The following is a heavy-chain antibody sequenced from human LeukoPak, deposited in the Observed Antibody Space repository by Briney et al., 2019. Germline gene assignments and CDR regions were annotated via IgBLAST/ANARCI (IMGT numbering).Heavy chain of an antibody. J-gene: IGHJ4*02. CDR3: ARDRNYYGSGNYLLDY. CDR2: IYYSGST. D-gene: IGHD3-10*01. CDR1: GGSISSGGYY. Sequence: PSETLSLTCTVSGGSISSGGYYWSWIRQHPGKGLEWIGYIYYSGSTYYNPSLKSRVTISVDTSKNQFSLKLSSVTAADTAVYYCARDRNYYGSGNYLLDYWGQGTLVTVSS. V-gene: IGHV4-31*03.